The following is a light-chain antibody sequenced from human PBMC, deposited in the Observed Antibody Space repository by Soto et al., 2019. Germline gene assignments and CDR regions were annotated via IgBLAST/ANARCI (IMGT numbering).Light chain of an antibody. J-gene: IGKJ1*01. Sequence: DIQMTQSPSTLSASVGDRVTITCRASKSISSWLAGYQQKPGKAHKLLIYKASSLESGVPSRFSGSGSGTEFTLTISSLEPDDSATYYCKQYNNYLWTFGQGTKVEIK. CDR1: KSISSW. CDR2: KAS. V-gene: IGKV1-5*03. CDR3: KQYNNYLWT.